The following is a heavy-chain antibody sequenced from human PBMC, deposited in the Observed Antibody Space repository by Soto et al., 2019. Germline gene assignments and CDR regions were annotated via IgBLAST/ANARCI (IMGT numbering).Heavy chain of an antibody. CDR1: GFTFSNYG. J-gene: IGHJ6*02. Sequence: GGSLRLSCAASGFTFSNYGMHWVRQAPGKGLEWVAIIWYDGSNEYYADSVKGRFTVSRDNSKNTLYLQMNSLRAEDTAVYYCARDSLLSGWLPHYYYYYGMDVWGQGTTVTVSS. CDR3: ARDSLLSGWLPHYYYYYGMDV. D-gene: IGHD6-19*01. V-gene: IGHV3-30*02. CDR2: IWYDGSNE.